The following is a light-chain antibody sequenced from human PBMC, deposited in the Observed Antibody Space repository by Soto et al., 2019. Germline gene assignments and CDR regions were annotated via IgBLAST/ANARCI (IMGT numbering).Light chain of an antibody. CDR2: DAF. CDR1: QSVRSNY. J-gene: IGKJ4*01. V-gene: IGKV3-20*01. Sequence: EIVLTQSPGTLSLSPGERASLSCRASQSVRSNYLAWYQQKPGQAPRFLIYDAFSRATGIPDRFSSSGSGTDFTLTISILEPEDFAVYYCQQYGSSPLTFGGGAKVEIK. CDR3: QQYGSSPLT.